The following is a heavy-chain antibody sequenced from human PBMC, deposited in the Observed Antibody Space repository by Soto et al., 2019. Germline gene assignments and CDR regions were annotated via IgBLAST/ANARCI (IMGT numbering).Heavy chain of an antibody. D-gene: IGHD5-18*01. V-gene: IGHV2-5*02. J-gene: IGHJ4*01. CDR3: ADTPWIQIWSFDY. Sequence: QITLKESGPTLVKPTQPLTLTCTFSGISLSTSGVGVGWIRQPPENALEWLELMYWDDDKRYSPSLNSMLTITKDHFKNQVVLTMTNMDPVDKATDYCADTPWIQIWSFDYWGHGNLGTVSS. CDR1: GISLSTSGVG. CDR2: MYWDDDK.